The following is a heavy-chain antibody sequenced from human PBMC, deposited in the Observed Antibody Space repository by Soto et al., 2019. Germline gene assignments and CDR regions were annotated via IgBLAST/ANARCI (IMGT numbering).Heavy chain of an antibody. Sequence: EVQLLESGGGLVQPGGSLRLSCAASGFTFSSYAMNWVRQAPGKGLEWVSVISGSSGSTYYADSVKGRFTISRDNSKNTLYPQMNSLRAEDTAVYYCARRSSGWYFDYWGQGTLVTVSS. CDR1: GFTFSSYA. D-gene: IGHD6-19*01. CDR3: ARRSSGWYFDY. J-gene: IGHJ4*02. CDR2: ISGSSGST. V-gene: IGHV3-23*01.